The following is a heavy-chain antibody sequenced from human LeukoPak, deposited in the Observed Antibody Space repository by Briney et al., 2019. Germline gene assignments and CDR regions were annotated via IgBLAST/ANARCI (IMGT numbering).Heavy chain of an antibody. CDR1: GFTFDDYA. Sequence: PGGSLRLSCAASGFTFDDYAMHWVRQAPGKGLEWVSGISWNSGSIGYADSVKGRFTISRDNAKNSLYLQMNSLRAEDTALYYCAKVTPHRSFDPWGQGTLVTVSS. J-gene: IGHJ5*02. CDR3: AKVTPHRSFDP. V-gene: IGHV3-9*01. CDR2: ISWNSGSI.